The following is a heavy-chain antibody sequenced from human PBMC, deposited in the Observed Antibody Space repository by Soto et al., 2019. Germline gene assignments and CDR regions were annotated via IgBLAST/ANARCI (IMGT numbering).Heavy chain of an antibody. CDR3: ARVGLTGTTALDYYYYYMDV. CDR1: GFMFSRYW. CDR2: INSDESTT. Sequence: PGGSLRVSCAASGFMFSRYWMHWVRQAPGKGLVWVSHINSDESTTNYADSVKGRFTISRDNAKNTLYLQMNSLRAEDTAVYYCARVGLTGTTALDYYYYYMDVWGKGTTVTVSS. V-gene: IGHV3-74*01. D-gene: IGHD1-7*01. J-gene: IGHJ6*03.